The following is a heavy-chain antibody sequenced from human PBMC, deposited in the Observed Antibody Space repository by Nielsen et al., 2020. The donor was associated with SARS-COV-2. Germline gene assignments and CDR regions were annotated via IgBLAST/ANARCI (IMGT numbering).Heavy chain of an antibody. CDR3: ARGGRLRGNVCGGDCYPFDY. Sequence: ASVKVSCKASGYTFTSYYMHWVRQAPGQGLEWMGIINPSGGSTSYEQKFQGRVTMTRDTSTSTVYMELRSLRSEDTAVYYCARGGRLRGNVCGGDCYPFDYWGQGTLVTVSS. D-gene: IGHD2-21*02. CDR1: GYTFTSYY. CDR2: INPSGGST. J-gene: IGHJ4*02. V-gene: IGHV1-46*01.